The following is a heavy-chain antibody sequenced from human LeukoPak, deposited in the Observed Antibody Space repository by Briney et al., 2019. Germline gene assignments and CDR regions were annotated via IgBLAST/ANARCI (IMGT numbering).Heavy chain of an antibody. V-gene: IGHV1-18*01. CDR2: ISAYNGNT. CDR1: GYTFTSYG. Sequence: ASVKVSCKASGYTFTSYGISWVRQAPGQGLEWMGWISAYNGNTNYAQKLQGRVTMTTDTSTSTAYMELRSLRSDDTAVYYCATLVVMRTDDAFDIWGQGTMVTVSS. J-gene: IGHJ3*02. D-gene: IGHD3-22*01. CDR3: ATLVVMRTDDAFDI.